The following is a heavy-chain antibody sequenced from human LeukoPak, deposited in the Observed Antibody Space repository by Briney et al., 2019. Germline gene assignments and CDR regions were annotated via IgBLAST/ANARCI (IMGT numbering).Heavy chain of an antibody. CDR1: GYSFDYYW. D-gene: IGHD5-24*01. CDR3: ARRLEMATTDFDY. J-gene: IGHJ4*02. Sequence: GESLKISCKASGYSFDYYWIAWVRQMPGKGLEWMGIIYPDDSDSTYSPSFQGQVTISADESISTAYLQWSSLKASDTAMYYCARRLEMATTDFDYWGQGTLVTVSS. V-gene: IGHV5-51*01. CDR2: IYPDDSDS.